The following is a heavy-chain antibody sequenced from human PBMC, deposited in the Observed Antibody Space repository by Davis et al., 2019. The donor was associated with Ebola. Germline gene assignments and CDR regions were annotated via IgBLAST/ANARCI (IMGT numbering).Heavy chain of an antibody. Sequence: GESLKISCAASGFTFSDYYMSWIRQAPGKGLEWVSYVSSSGSTIYYADSVEGRFTISRDNAKNSLYLQMNSLRAEDTAVYYCARDGVVGANDGMDVWGQGTTVTVSS. J-gene: IGHJ6*02. CDR1: GFTFSDYY. CDR3: ARDGVVGANDGMDV. D-gene: IGHD1-26*01. V-gene: IGHV3-11*01. CDR2: VSSSGSTI.